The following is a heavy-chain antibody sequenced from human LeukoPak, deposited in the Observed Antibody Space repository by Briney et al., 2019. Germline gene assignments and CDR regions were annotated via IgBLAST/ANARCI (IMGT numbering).Heavy chain of an antibody. CDR1: GFIFSNYG. J-gene: IGHJ4*02. D-gene: IGHD6-19*01. Sequence: GRSLRLSCAASGFIFSNYGMYWVRQAPGEGLDWVAVIWHGGSAEFYADSVKGRFSISRDDSKNTVYPQMNSLRAEDTALYYCARDSRGGWSGYFDYWGQGIVVTVSS. CDR3: ARDSRGGWSGYFDY. CDR2: IWHGGSAE. V-gene: IGHV3-33*07.